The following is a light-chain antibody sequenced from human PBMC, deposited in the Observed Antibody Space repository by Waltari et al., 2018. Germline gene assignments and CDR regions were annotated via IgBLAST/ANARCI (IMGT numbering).Light chain of an antibody. CDR1: QTVSSN. CDR3: QQYNNWPPWT. V-gene: IGKV3-15*01. J-gene: IGKJ1*01. Sequence: ETVMMQSPATLSLSPGERATLSCRASQTVSSNLAWYQQKPGQAPRLLIYGASTRAAGIPARFSGSGSGTQFTLTINSLQSEDFAVYYCQQYNNWPPWTFGQGTKVEIK. CDR2: GAS.